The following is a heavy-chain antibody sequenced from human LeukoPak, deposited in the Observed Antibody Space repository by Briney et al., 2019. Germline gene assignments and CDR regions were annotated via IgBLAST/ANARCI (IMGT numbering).Heavy chain of an antibody. Sequence: PGGSLRLSCAASGFTVSSNYMSWVCQPPGKGLEWVSVIYSTGSTYYAASVKGRFTISRDNSKSTLYLQMNSLRGEDTAVYYCARGSSSGFELDYWGQGTLVTVSS. CDR3: ARGSSSGFELDY. D-gene: IGHD6-19*01. CDR2: IYSTGST. CDR1: GFTVSSNY. V-gene: IGHV3-53*01. J-gene: IGHJ4*02.